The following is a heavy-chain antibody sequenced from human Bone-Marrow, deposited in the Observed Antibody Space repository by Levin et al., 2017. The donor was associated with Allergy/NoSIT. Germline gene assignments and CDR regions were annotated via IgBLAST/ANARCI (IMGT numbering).Heavy chain of an antibody. J-gene: IGHJ4*02. D-gene: IGHD3-10*01. CDR3: AKDRWFGEFAFDY. CDR2: ISYDEKTT. V-gene: IGHV3-30*18. CDR1: GFTFDSYG. Sequence: PAGGSLRLSCVASGFTFDSYGMHWVRQAPGKGLEWVAAISYDEKTTHYADSVKGRFTISRDNSKNTVYLQMNSLRPEDTAVYYCAKDRWFGEFAFDYWGQGIQVTVSS.